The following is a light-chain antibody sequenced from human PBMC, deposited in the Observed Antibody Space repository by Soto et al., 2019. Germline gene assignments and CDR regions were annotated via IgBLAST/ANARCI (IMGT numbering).Light chain of an antibody. CDR1: SSDVGSYNV. J-gene: IGLJ2*01. Sequence: QSALTQPASVSGSPGQSITISCSGTSSDVGSYNVVSWYQQHPGKAPKVIIYEVNKRPSGVSDRFSGSKSGNTASLTISGLQAEDEADYYCSSYAGSRAFVVFGGGTQLTVL. CDR2: EVN. CDR3: SSYAGSRAFVV. V-gene: IGLV2-23*02.